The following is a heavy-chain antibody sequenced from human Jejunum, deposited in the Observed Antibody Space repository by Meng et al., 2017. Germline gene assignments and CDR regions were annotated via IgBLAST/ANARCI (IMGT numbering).Heavy chain of an antibody. CDR1: GYIFKNSD. CDR3: ARERQTSGEDY. V-gene: IGHV1-3*04. D-gene: IGHD2-15*01. CDR2: LNTDNGDT. Sequence: QLVQCAAGVKVAWASAKVSCKASGYIFKNSDMQWVCQDPGQRCDWIRWLNTDNGDTQYSQTFQGRVTITRDPSAGTTCMELSSLRSEDTAVYFCARERQTSGEDYWGQGTLVTVSS. J-gene: IGHJ4*02.